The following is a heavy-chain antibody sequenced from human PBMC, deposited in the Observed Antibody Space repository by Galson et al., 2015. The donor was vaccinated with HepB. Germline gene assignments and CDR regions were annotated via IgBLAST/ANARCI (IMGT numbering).Heavy chain of an antibody. CDR3: AREADPTMVRGRNTGIDY. D-gene: IGHD3-10*01. CDR2: IYYSGST. CDR1: GGSISSSSYY. V-gene: IGHV4-39*07. Sequence: SETLSLTCTVSGGSISSSSYYWGWIRQPPGKGLEWIGSIYYSGSTYYNPSLKSRVTISVDTSKNQFSLKLSSVTAADTAVYYCAREADPTMVRGRNTGIDYWGQGTLVTVSS. J-gene: IGHJ4*02.